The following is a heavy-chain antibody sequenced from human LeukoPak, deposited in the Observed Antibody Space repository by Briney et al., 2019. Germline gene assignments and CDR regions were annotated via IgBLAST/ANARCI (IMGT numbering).Heavy chain of an antibody. CDR2: ISGSGGST. D-gene: IGHD3-22*01. CDR1: GFTFSSYA. Sequence: GGSLRLSCAAPGFTFSSYAMSWVRQAPGKGLEWVSAISGSGGSTYYADSVKGRFTISRDNSKNTLYLQMNSLRAEDTAVYYCAKSYRYDSSGTYDYWGQGTLVNVSS. CDR3: AKSYRYDSSGTYDY. J-gene: IGHJ4*02. V-gene: IGHV3-23*01.